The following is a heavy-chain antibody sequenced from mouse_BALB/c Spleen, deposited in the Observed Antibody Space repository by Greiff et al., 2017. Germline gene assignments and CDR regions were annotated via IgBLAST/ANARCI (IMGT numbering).Heavy chain of an antibody. D-gene: IGHD1-1*01. V-gene: IGHV14-1*02. CDR1: GFNIKDYY. CDR3: ASYGSSYDSMDY. Sequence: EVKLMESGAELVRPGALVKLSCKASGFNIKDYYMHWVKQRPEQGLEWIGWIDPENGNTIYDPKFQGKASITADTSSNTAYLQLSSLTSEDTAVYYCASYGSSYDSMDYWGQGTSVTVSS. J-gene: IGHJ4*01. CDR2: IDPENGNT.